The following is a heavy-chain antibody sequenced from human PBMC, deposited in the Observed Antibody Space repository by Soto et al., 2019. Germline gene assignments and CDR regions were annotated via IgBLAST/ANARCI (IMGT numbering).Heavy chain of an antibody. J-gene: IGHJ3*02. Sequence: GASAKLSSKVSGDTLAELSMHWVRQAPGKGLEWMGGFDPEDGETIYAQKFQGRVTMTEDTSTDTAYMELSSLRSEDTAVYYCATGRGYSGGSCCYAFDIWGQRTIVTVSS. CDR3: ATGRGYSGGSCCYAFDI. CDR1: GDTLAELS. D-gene: IGHD2-15*01. CDR2: FDPEDGET. V-gene: IGHV1-24*01.